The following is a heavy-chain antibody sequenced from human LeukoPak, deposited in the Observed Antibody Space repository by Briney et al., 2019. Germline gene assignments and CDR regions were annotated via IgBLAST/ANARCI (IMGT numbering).Heavy chain of an antibody. CDR3: ARRPDGFDI. CDR1: GVSLRGYH. CDR2: VNNSGGT. V-gene: IGHV4-34*01. J-gene: IGHJ3*02. Sequence: SETLSLTCGVYGVSLRGYHWSWLRQPPGKGLEWIGDVNNSGGTNYNPSRKSRVTISVDTSKNQFSLNLNFVTAADTAMYYCARRPDGFDIWGQGTMVTVSS.